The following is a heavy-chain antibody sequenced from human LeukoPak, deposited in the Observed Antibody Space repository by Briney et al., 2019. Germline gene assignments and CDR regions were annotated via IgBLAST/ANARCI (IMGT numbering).Heavy chain of an antibody. CDR2: IKQDGSEK. V-gene: IGHV3-7*03. CDR3: ARSPNCSGGSCYIFGYFDY. CDR1: RFTCSTHN. J-gene: IGHJ4*02. D-gene: IGHD2-15*01. Sequence: PGGSLRLSCAASRFTCSTHNMSWVRQAPGKGLEWVANIKQDGSEKYYVDSVKGRFTISRDNAKNSLYLQMNSLRAEDTAVYYCARSPNCSGGSCYIFGYFDYWGQGTLVTVSS.